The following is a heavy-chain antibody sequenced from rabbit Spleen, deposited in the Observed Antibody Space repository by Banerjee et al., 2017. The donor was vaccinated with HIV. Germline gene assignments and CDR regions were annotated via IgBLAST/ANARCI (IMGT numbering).Heavy chain of an antibody. J-gene: IGHJ4*01. V-gene: IGHV1S45*01. CDR1: GFSFSSSYY. Sequence: QEQLEESGGGLVKPEGSLTLTCTASGFSFSSSYYMCWVRQASGKGLEWIACIYAGSSGSTYYASWAKGRFTISKTSSTTVTLQMTSLTAADTATYFCARGVYVGGGSSSYFKLWGPGTLVTVS. CDR2: IYAGSSGST. D-gene: IGHD8-1*01. CDR3: ARGVYVGGGSSSYFKL.